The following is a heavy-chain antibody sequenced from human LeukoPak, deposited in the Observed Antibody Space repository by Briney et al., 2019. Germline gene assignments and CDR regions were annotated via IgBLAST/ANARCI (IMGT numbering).Heavy chain of an antibody. V-gene: IGHV1-46*01. D-gene: IGHD6-19*01. CDR2: INPSVSST. CDR3: ARYLDQGNSGWYY. Sequence: GASVKVSCKASGYTFTSYYMHWVRQAPGQGLEWMGRINPSVSSTNYAQKFQGRVTMTRGMSTSTVYMDLSSLRSEDTAVYYCARYLDQGNSGWYYWGQGTLVTVSS. CDR1: GYTFTSYY. J-gene: IGHJ4*02.